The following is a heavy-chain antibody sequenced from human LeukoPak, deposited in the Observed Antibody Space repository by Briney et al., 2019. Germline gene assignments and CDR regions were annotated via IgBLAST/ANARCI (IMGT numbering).Heavy chain of an antibody. CDR1: GFTFSSYA. Sequence: GGSLRLSCAASGFTFSSYAMHRVRQAPGKGLEYVSAISSNGGSTYYANSVKGRFTISRDNSKNTLYLQMGSLRAEDMAVYYCARGVIKRYCSGGSCSYFDYWGQGTLVTVSS. J-gene: IGHJ4*02. V-gene: IGHV3-64*01. CDR3: ARGVIKRYCSGGSCSYFDY. CDR2: ISSNGGST. D-gene: IGHD2-15*01.